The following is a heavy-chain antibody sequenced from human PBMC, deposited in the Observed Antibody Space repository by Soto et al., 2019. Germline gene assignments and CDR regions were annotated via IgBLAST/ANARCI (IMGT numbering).Heavy chain of an antibody. J-gene: IGHJ6*02. CDR1: GYTFTSYY. D-gene: IGHD6-13*01. CDR2: INPSGGST. CDR3: ARDQGSSWSRRYYYYGMDV. V-gene: IGHV1-46*01. Sequence: APVKVYCKASGYTFTSYYMHWVRQATGQGLEWMGIINPSGGSTSYAQKFQGRVAMTRDTSTSTVYMELSSLRSEDTAVYYCARDQGSSWSRRYYYYGMDVWGQGTTVTVSS.